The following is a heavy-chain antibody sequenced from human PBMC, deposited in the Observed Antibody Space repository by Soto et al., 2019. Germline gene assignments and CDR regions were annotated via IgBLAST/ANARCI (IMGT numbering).Heavy chain of an antibody. J-gene: IGHJ4*02. Sequence: SETLSLTCAVSGDSMSSSDYYWGWIRQPPGKGLEWIGSIYYSGSTYYNPSLQSRVAISVDTSKNQFSLKLKSVTAADTAIYYCARRTVNIRTFYSGLKTNCFDYWGQGAPVTVSS. V-gene: IGHV4-39*01. CDR3: ARRTVNIRTFYSGLKTNCFDY. D-gene: IGHD6-19*01. CDR1: GDSMSSSDYY. CDR2: IYYSGST.